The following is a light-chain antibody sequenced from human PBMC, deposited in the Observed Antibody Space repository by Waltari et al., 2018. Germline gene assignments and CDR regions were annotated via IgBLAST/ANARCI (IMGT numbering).Light chain of an antibody. CDR1: QSVLYNSNNRNY. V-gene: IGKV4-1*01. J-gene: IGKJ4*01. CDR2: WAS. CDR3: QQYYSRPLT. Sequence: DIVMTQSPDSLAVSLGERATTNCKSSQSVLYNSNNRNYLAWYQQKPGQPPKLLIYWASTRESGVPDRFDGSGSGTDFTLTITSLQAEDVAVYYCQQYYSRPLTFGGGTKVEIK.